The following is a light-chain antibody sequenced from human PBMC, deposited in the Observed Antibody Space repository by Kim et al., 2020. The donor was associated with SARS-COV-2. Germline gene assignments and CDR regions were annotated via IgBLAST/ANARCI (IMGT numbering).Light chain of an antibody. J-gene: IGKJ2*03. V-gene: IGKV3-20*01. CDR2: GAS. CDR1: QSVSSSY. Sequence: GERATPTCRASQSVSSSYLAWYQQKPGQAPRLLIYGASSRATGIPDRFSGSGSGTDFTLTISRLEPEDFAVYYCQQYGSSPMYSFGQGTKLEIK. CDR3: QQYGSSPMYS.